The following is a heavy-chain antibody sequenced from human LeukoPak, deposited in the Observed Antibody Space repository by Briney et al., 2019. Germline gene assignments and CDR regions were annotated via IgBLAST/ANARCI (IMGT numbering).Heavy chain of an antibody. D-gene: IGHD3-16*01. CDR2: ISGSGGST. J-gene: IGHJ4*02. Sequence: PGGSLRLSCAASGFTFSTYAMSWVRQAPGKGLEWVSAISGSGGSTYYADSVKGRFTISRDNPKNTLYLQVSSLRAEDTAVYYCAKRWGYFDYWGQGTLVTVSS. CDR3: AKRWGYFDY. V-gene: IGHV3-23*01. CDR1: GFTFSTYA.